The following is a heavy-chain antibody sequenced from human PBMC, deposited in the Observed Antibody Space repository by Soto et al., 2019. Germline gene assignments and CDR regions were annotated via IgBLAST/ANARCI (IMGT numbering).Heavy chain of an antibody. D-gene: IGHD5-12*01. J-gene: IGHJ4*02. V-gene: IGHV3-72*01. CDR2: IRNKAKSYTI. CDR3: ARGPPYSGYHSPVAF. Sequence: PGGSLRLSCAASGFIFSDHYMEWVRQAPGKGLEWVGRIRNKAKSYTIAYAASVEGRFTISRDDSKNSLYLQMNSLKTEDTAVYYCARGPPYSGYHSPVAFCGQGTLVTVSS. CDR1: GFIFSDHY.